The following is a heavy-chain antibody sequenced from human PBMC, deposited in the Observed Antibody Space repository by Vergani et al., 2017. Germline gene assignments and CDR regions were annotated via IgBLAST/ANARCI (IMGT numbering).Heavy chain of an antibody. D-gene: IGHD4-17*01. CDR3: ARGNHYDDSFDY. J-gene: IGHJ4*02. CDR1: GGSISSSSYY. Sequence: QLQLQESGPGLVKPSETLSLTCTVSGGSISSSSYYWGWIRQPPGKGLEWIGSIYYSGNTYYNPSLKCRVTISVDTSKNQFSLKLSSVTAADTAVYYCARGNHYDDSFDYGGQGCLVTVSP. V-gene: IGHV4-39*01. CDR2: IYYSGNT.